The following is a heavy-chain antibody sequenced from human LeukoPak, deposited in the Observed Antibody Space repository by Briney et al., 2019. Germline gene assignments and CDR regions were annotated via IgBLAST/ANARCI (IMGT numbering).Heavy chain of an antibody. J-gene: IGHJ4*02. CDR1: GCTFSSYG. CDR2: ISYDGSKK. V-gene: IGHV3-30*18. Sequence: GRTLRLSCAASGCTFSSYGMHWVRQAPGKGLEWVAVISYDGSKKYYADSVKGRFTISRDNSKNTLYLQMNSLRAEDTAVYYCAKIPPPFDYWGQGTLVTVSS. CDR3: AKIPPPFDY.